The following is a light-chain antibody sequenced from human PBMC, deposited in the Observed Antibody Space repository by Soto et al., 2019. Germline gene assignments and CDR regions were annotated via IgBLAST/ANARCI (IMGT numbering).Light chain of an antibody. CDR1: QSIISY. CDR3: QQRSNWPVT. J-gene: IGKJ1*01. Sequence: EIVLTQSPATLSLSPGERATLSCRASQSIISYLVWYQQKPGQAPRLLIYDASNRATGIPARFSGSGSGTDFTLTISSLEPEYFAVYYCQQRSNWPVTFGQGTKVELK. V-gene: IGKV3-11*01. CDR2: DAS.